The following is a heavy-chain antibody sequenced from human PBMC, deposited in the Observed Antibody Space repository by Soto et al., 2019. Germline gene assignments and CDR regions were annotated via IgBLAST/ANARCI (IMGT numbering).Heavy chain of an antibody. D-gene: IGHD2-21*02. CDR1: GYTFTSYG. Sequence: GASVKVSCKASGYTFTSYGISCVRQAPGQVLEWMGWIRAYNGNTNYAQKLQGRVPMNTDTSTSTASMELRSLSSDDTAVYYCARHELAYRGGHCPFDYWGQGTLVTVSS. V-gene: IGHV1-18*01. CDR2: IRAYNGNT. CDR3: ARHELAYRGGHCPFDY. J-gene: IGHJ4*02.